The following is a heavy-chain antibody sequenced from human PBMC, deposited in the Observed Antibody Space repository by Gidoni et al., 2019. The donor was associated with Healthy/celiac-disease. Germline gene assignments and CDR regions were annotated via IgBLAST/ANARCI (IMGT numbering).Heavy chain of an antibody. CDR1: GFTFDDSA. V-gene: IGHV3-9*01. D-gene: IGHD2-15*01. J-gene: IGHJ4*02. CDR3: AKAHTDGSCYSNGDHCNGGVDY. Sequence: EVQLVESGGGLVQPGRSLRLSCAASGFTFDDSAMHWVRQAPGKGLEWVSGISWNSGSIGYADSVKGRFTISRDNAKNSLYLQMNSLRAEDTALYYCAKAHTDGSCYSNGDHCNGGVDYWGQGTLVTVSS. CDR2: ISWNSGSI.